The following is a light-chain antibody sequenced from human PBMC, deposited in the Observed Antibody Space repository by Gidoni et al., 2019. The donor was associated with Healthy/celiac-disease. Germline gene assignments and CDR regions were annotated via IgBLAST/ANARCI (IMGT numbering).Light chain of an antibody. J-gene: IGKJ1*01. V-gene: IGKV1-39*01. CDR3: QRSYSTPPT. CDR1: QSISSY. Sequence: DIQMTQPPSSLSASVGDRVTITCRASQSISSYLNWYQQKPGKAPKLLIYAASSLQSGVPSRFSGSGSGTDFTLTISSLQPEDFATYYCQRSYSTPPTFXQXTKVEIK. CDR2: AAS.